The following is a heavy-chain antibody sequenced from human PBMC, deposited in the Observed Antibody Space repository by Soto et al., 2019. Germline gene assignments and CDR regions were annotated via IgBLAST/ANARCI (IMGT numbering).Heavy chain of an antibody. V-gene: IGHV4-59*01. J-gene: IGHJ3*02. Sequence: QVQLQESGPGLVKPSETLSLTCTVSGGSISSYYWSWIRQPPGKGLEWIGYIYYSGSTNYNPSLKSRVTISVDTSKNQFSLKLSSVTAADTAVYYCASRATGVRHCSSTSCLNLDAFDIWGQGTMVTVSS. CDR2: IYYSGST. CDR3: ASRATGVRHCSSTSCLNLDAFDI. CDR1: GGSISSYY. D-gene: IGHD2-2*01.